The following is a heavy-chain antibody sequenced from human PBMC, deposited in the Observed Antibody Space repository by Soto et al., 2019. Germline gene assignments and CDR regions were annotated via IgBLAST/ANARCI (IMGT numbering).Heavy chain of an antibody. CDR1: GFIFSSYS. CDR2: TSFNGNNK. V-gene: IGHV3-30-3*01. CDR3: ARVATVFGVAPYGMDV. D-gene: IGHD3-3*01. J-gene: IGHJ6*02. Sequence: QVQLVESGGGVVQPGRSLRLSCAASGFIFSSYSMHWVRQAPGNGLQWVAVTSFNGNNKYYADSVKGRFTISRDNSKNTLSLQMDSLGGDDTAVYYCARVATVFGVAPYGMDVWGQGTTVIVSS.